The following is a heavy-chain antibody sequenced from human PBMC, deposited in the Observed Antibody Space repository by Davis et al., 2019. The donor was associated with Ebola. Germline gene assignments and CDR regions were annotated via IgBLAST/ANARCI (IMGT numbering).Heavy chain of an antibody. J-gene: IGHJ4*02. Sequence: GESLKISCAASGFTFSSYAMSWVRQAPGKGLEWVSAISGSGGSTYYADSVKGRFTIFRDNSKNTLYLQMNSLRAEDTAVYYCANLEPLTKRISPPLLAATHDYWGQGTLVTVSS. D-gene: IGHD2-15*01. CDR1: GFTFSSYA. CDR3: ANLEPLTKRISPPLLAATHDY. V-gene: IGHV3-23*01. CDR2: ISGSGGST.